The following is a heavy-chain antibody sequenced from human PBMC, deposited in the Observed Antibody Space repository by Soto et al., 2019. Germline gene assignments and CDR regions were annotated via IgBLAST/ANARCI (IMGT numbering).Heavy chain of an antibody. CDR2: IIPIFGTA. V-gene: IGHV1-69*01. D-gene: IGHD2-15*01. Sequence: QVQLVQSGAEVKKPGSSVKVSCKAPGGTFSSYAISWVRHAPGQGLEWMGGIIPIFGTAHYAQKFQGRVTITAYESTRTGYMELSSLRSEDTAVYYCARSQGGSSSLDIYYYYYYGMDVWGQGTTVTVYS. CDR1: GGTFSSYA. J-gene: IGHJ6*02. CDR3: ARSQGGSSSLDIYYYYYYGMDV.